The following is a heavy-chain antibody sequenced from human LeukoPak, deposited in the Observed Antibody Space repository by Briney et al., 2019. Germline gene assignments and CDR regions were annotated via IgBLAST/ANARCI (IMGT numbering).Heavy chain of an antibody. CDR2: ISTSGGGT. CDR1: GFTFSSYP. D-gene: IGHD3-10*01. CDR3: ARDYYGSGSYYNFDY. J-gene: IGHJ4*02. V-gene: IGHV3-23*01. Sequence: GGSLRLSCAATGFTFSSYPLSWVRQAPGKGLEWVSAISTSGGGTYFPDSVKGRFTISRDNSKNTLYLQMNSLRAEDTAVYYCARDYYGSGSYYNFDYWGQGTLVTVSS.